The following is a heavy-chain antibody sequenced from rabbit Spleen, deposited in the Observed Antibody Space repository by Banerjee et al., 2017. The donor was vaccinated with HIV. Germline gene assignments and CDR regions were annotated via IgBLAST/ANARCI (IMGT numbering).Heavy chain of an antibody. CDR1: GFDFSSYG. CDR2: IDPLFDNT. CDR3: VRDQAGYAGYGPWYFNL. D-gene: IGHD7-1*01. V-gene: IGHV1S47*01. J-gene: IGHJ4*01. Sequence: QDQLVESGGGLVQPGGSLKLSCKASGFDFSSYGVSWVRQAPGKGLEWIGYIDPLFDNTYYANWVNGRFSISRENTHNTLYLQLSSLTAADTATYFCVRDQAGYAGYGPWYFNLWGQGTLVTVS.